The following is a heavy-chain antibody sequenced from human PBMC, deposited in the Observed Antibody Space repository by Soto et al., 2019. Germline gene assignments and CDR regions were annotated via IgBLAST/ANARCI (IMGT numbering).Heavy chain of an antibody. CDR1: GGSISSYY. Sequence: PSETLSLTCTVSGGSISSYYWSWIRQPPGKGLEWIGYIYYGGSTNYNPSLKSRVTISVDTSKNQFSLKLSSVTAADTAVYYCARTRIQPSYYYFDYWGQGTLVTVS. D-gene: IGHD5-18*01. V-gene: IGHV4-59*01. J-gene: IGHJ4*02. CDR2: IYYGGST. CDR3: ARTRIQPSYYYFDY.